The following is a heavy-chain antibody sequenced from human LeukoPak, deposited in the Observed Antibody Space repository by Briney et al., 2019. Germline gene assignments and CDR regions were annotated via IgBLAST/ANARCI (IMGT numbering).Heavy chain of an antibody. J-gene: IGHJ6*03. Sequence: SETLSLTCAVYGGSFSGYYWSWIRQPPGKGLEWIGEINHSGSTNYNPSLKSRVTISVDTSKNQFSLKLSSVTAADTAVYYCARGKGHSRRQLVRYSYYYYYMDVWGKGTTVTVSS. D-gene: IGHD6-13*01. CDR2: INHSGST. V-gene: IGHV4-34*01. CDR3: ARGKGHSRRQLVRYSYYYYYMDV. CDR1: GGSFSGYY.